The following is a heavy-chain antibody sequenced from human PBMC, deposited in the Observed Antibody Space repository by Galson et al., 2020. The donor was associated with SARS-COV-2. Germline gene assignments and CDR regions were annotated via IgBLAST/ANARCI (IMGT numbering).Heavy chain of an antibody. J-gene: IGHJ4*02. CDR2: IYYSGST. CDR1: GGPISSSNYF. Sequence: SETLSLTCTVSGGPISSSNYFWGWIRQPPGKGLEWIGNIYYSGSTYYNPSLKSRVTISLDTSKNQFSLKVRSVTAADTAIYFCAGMPHSTAVFDLWGQGTQVTVAS. D-gene: IGHD6-13*01. CDR3: AGMPHSTAVFDL. V-gene: IGHV4-39*07.